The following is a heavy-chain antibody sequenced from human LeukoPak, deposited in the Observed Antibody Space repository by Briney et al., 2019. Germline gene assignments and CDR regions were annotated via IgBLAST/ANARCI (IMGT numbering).Heavy chain of an antibody. CDR1: GFTFSSYA. D-gene: IGHD1-26*01. J-gene: IGHJ4*02. CDR2: ISYDGSNK. V-gene: IGHV3-30*04. CDR3: AGPLGDSGSLPDY. Sequence: GGSLRLSCAASGFTFSSYAMHWVRQAPGKGLEWVAVISYDGSNKYYADSVKGRFTISRDNSKNTLYLQMNSLRAEDTAVYYCAGPLGDSGSLPDYWGQGTLVTVSS.